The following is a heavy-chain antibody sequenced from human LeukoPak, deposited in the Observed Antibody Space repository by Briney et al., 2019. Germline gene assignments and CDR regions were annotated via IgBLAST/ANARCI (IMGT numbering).Heavy chain of an antibody. CDR2: IWYDGSNK. Sequence: PGRSLRLSCAASGFTFSSYGMHWVRQAPGKGLEWVAVIWYDGSNKYYADSVKGRFTISRDNSKNTLYLQMNSLRAEDTAVYYCSRSPGIASSFYYLGQGTLVTVSS. CDR1: GFTFSSYG. CDR3: SRSPGIASSFYY. V-gene: IGHV3-33*01. J-gene: IGHJ4*02. D-gene: IGHD6-13*01.